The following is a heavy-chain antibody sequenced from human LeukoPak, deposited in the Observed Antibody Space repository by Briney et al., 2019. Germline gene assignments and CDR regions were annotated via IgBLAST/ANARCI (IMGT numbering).Heavy chain of an antibody. V-gene: IGHV3-21*01. Sequence: PGGSLRLSCAASGFTFSSYEMNWVRQAPGKGLEWVSSISSSSNYIFYADSVKGRFTISRDNAKNSLYLQTNSLRAEDTAVYYCAREVDTAMVITNDYWGQGTLVTVSS. CDR1: GFTFSSYE. CDR3: AREVDTAMVITNDY. J-gene: IGHJ4*02. CDR2: ISSSSNYI. D-gene: IGHD5-18*01.